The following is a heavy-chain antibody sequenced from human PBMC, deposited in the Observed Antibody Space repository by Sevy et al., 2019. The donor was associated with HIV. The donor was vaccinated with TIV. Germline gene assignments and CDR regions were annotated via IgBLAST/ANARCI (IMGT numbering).Heavy chain of an antibody. V-gene: IGHV3-49*03. CDR3: SREVSEGSVAQPDAFDI. D-gene: IGHD6-19*01. CDR1: GFTFGEYA. Sequence: GGSLRLSCTASGFTFGEYAMSWFRQAPGKGLEWVGFIRSKTYGGTTEYAASVKGRFTISRDDSKSIDYLQMNSLKTEDTAMYYCSREVSEGSVAQPDAFDIWGQGTMVTVSS. J-gene: IGHJ3*02. CDR2: IRSKTYGGTT.